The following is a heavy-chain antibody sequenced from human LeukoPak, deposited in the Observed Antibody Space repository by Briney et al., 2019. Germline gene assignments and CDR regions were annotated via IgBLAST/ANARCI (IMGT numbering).Heavy chain of an antibody. V-gene: IGHV3-48*03. Sequence: GGSLRLSCAASGFTFSSYEMNWVRQAPGKGLEWVSYISSSGSTIYYADSVKGRFTISRDNAKNSLYLQMNSLRAEDAAVYYCARVSPYSSGLFDYWGQGTLATVSS. CDR1: GFTFSSYE. CDR2: ISSSGSTI. D-gene: IGHD6-19*01. CDR3: ARVSPYSSGLFDY. J-gene: IGHJ4*02.